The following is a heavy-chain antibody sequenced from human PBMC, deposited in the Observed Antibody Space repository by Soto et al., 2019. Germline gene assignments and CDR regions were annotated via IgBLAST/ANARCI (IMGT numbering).Heavy chain of an antibody. CDR1: GFTFSSYA. Sequence: GGSLRLSCAASGFTFSSYAMSWVRQAPGKGLEWVSAISGSGGSTYYADSVKGRFTISRDNSKNTLNLQMNSLRAEDTAVYYCAKDLLAGPFSPFPPVLGPIDYWGQGTLVTVSS. CDR3: AKDLLAGPFSPFPPVLGPIDY. D-gene: IGHD2-8*02. CDR2: ISGSGGST. V-gene: IGHV3-23*01. J-gene: IGHJ4*02.